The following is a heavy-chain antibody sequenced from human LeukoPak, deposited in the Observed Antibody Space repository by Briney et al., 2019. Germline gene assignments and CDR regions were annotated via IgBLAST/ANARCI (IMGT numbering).Heavy chain of an antibody. CDR2: IKQDGSEK. CDR1: GFTFSSYW. V-gene: IGHV3-7*01. Sequence: GGSLRLSCAASGFTFSSYWMSWVRQAPGKGLEWVANIKQDGSEKYYVDSVKGRFTISRDNAKNSLYLRMNSLRAEDTAVYYCARGRAATRGYYYYYVDVWGKGTTVTVSS. D-gene: IGHD6-13*01. CDR3: ARGRAATRGYYYYYVDV. J-gene: IGHJ6*03.